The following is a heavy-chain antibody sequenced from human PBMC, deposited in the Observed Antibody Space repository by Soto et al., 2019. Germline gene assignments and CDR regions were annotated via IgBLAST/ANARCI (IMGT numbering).Heavy chain of an antibody. CDR1: GGTFSNYT. CDR2: IIPIFGAA. Sequence: QVQLVQSGSEVKKPGSSVKVSCKASGGTFSNYTISWVRQAPGQGLEWMGGIIPIFGAANYAQKFQGRVTITADESTSTAYMELSSLRSEDTAVYYCARLIYCSGGRCYAGVDYWGQRTLVTVSS. J-gene: IGHJ4*02. CDR3: ARLIYCSGGRCYAGVDY. V-gene: IGHV1-69*01. D-gene: IGHD2-15*01.